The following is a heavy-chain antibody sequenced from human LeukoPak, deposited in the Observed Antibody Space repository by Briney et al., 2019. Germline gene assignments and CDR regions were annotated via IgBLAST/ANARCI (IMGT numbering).Heavy chain of an antibody. CDR1: GFTFSSYG. CDR2: ISYDGSNK. V-gene: IGHV3-30*03. D-gene: IGHD5-24*01. CDR3: ARTKEMASISYFDS. Sequence: GRSLRLSCAASGFTFSSYGMHWVRQAPGKGLEWVAVISYDGSNKYYADSVKGRFTISRDNSKNTLYLQMNSLRAEDTAVYYCARTKEMASISYFDSWGQGTLVTVS. J-gene: IGHJ4*02.